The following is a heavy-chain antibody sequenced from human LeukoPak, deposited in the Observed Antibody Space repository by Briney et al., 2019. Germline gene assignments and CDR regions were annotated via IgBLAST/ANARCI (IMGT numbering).Heavy chain of an antibody. V-gene: IGHV4-39*01. CDR1: GGSISSSSYY. CDR3: ATDLAYCGGDCSP. J-gene: IGHJ5*02. Sequence: SETLSLTCTVSGGSISSSSYYWGWIRQPPGKGLEWIGSIYYSGSTYYNPSLKSRVTISVDTSKNQFSLKLSSVTAADTAVYYCATDLAYCGGDCSPWGQGTLVTVSS. D-gene: IGHD2-21*02. CDR2: IYYSGST.